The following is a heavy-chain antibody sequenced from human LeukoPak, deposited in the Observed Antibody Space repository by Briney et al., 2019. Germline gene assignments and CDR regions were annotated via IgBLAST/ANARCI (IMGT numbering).Heavy chain of an antibody. CDR2: INPGGSSI. CDR1: GFTFSSYW. CDR3: ARSNQAEDY. D-gene: IGHD1-14*01. J-gene: IGHJ4*02. V-gene: IGHV3-74*01. Sequence: GGSLRLSCAASGFTFSSYWMHWVRQVPGKGLVWVARINPGGSSITYADSVKGRFTISRDNAKNTLYLQIDSLRAEDTGVYYCARSNQAEDYWGQGTLVTVSS.